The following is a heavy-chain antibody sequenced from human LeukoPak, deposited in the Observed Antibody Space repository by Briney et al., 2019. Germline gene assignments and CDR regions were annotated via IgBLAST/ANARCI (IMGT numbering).Heavy chain of an antibody. D-gene: IGHD5-18*01. CDR1: GGSISSSNW. CDR3: ARDTHSSNIRIFDY. Sequence: SETLSLTCAVSGGSISSSNWWSWVRPPPGKGLEWIAEIHQSGSANYNPSLKSRVTISGDKSKNQFSLKLSSVTAADTAVYYCARDTHSSNIRIFDYWGQGTLVTVSS. V-gene: IGHV4-4*02. J-gene: IGHJ4*02. CDR2: IHQSGSA.